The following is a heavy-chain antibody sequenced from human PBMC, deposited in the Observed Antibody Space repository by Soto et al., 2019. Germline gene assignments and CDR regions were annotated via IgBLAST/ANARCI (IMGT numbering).Heavy chain of an antibody. V-gene: IGHV4-59*08. D-gene: IGHD3-3*01. CDR1: GGSIRDYY. Sequence: SETLSLTCTVSGGSIRDYYWSWIRQPPGKGLEWIGYIYYSGSTNYNTSLESRGTISADTSKNHLSLKLSPVTAADTAVYYCASTRVSTLGAPEYYFDYWGQGALVTVSS. J-gene: IGHJ4*02. CDR2: IYYSGST. CDR3: ASTRVSTLGAPEYYFDY.